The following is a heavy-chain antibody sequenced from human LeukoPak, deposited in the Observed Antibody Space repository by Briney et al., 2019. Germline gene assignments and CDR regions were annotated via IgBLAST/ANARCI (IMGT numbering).Heavy chain of an antibody. CDR2: ISASGKRV. CDR3: AKEAIVATIITLES. CDR1: DFTFDEYA. Sequence: GGSLRLSCKGSDFTFDEYAMNWVRQAPGKGLEWVSSISASGKRVYYADSVKGRFTISRDNSKNTVFLQMNSLRAEDTAVYYCAKEAIVATIITLESWGQGTLVTLFS. V-gene: IGHV3-23*01. D-gene: IGHD5-12*01. J-gene: IGHJ4*02.